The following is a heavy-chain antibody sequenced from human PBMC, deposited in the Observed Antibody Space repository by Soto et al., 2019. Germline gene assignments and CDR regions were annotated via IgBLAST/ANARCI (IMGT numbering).Heavy chain of an antibody. V-gene: IGHV1-8*01. Sequence: ASVKVSCKASGYTFTSYDINWVRQATGQGLEWMGWMNPNSGNTGYAQKFQGRVNMTRNTSISTAYMELSSLRSEDTAVYYCAREESIAAANYYYYGMDVWGQGTTVTVSS. J-gene: IGHJ6*02. CDR3: AREESIAAANYYYYGMDV. CDR2: MNPNSGNT. D-gene: IGHD6-13*01. CDR1: GYTFTSYD.